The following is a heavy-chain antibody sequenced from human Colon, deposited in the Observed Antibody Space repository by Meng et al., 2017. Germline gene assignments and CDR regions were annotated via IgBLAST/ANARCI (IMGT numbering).Heavy chain of an antibody. CDR1: GASVSDTNYA. D-gene: IGHD7-27*01. V-gene: IGHV4-61*01. Sequence: QVQLQESGPGLVRHAETRSLTCTVSGASVSDTNYAWSWIRQPPGKGLEWIGYGSTNHNPSLKSRATISVDTSKNQFSLTLNSVTAADTAVYYCARDNWGSLDYWGQGTLVTVSS. CDR3: ARDNWGSLDY. CDR2: GST. J-gene: IGHJ4*02.